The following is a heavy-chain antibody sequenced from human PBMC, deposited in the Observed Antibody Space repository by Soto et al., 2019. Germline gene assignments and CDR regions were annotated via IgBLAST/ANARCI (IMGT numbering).Heavy chain of an antibody. CDR3: ARGNSSSWYAYYYYYGMDV. CDR2: IYHSGST. Sequence: SETLSLTCTVSGGSISSYYWSWIRQPPGKGLEWIGEIYHSGSTNYNPSLKSRVTISVDKSKNQFSLKLSSVTAADTAVYYCARGNSSSWYAYYYYYGMDVWGQGTTVTVSS. CDR1: GGSISSYY. J-gene: IGHJ6*02. D-gene: IGHD6-13*01. V-gene: IGHV4-59*12.